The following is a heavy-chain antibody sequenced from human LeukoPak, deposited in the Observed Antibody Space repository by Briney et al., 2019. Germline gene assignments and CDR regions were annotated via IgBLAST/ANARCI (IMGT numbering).Heavy chain of an antibody. D-gene: IGHD2-2*01. Sequence: SETLSLTCAVYGGSFSGYYWSWIRRPPGKGLEWIGEINHSGSTNYNPSLKSRVTISVDTSKNQFSLKLSSVTAADTAVYYCARGSVVGLFDPWGQGTLVTVSS. V-gene: IGHV4-34*01. J-gene: IGHJ5*02. CDR2: INHSGST. CDR3: ARGSVVGLFDP. CDR1: GGSFSGYY.